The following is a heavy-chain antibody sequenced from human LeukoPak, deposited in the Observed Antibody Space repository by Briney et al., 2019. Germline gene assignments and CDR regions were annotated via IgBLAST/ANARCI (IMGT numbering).Heavy chain of an antibody. V-gene: IGHV4-61*01. CDR1: GGSVSSDRYY. Sequence: SETLSLTCTVSGGSVSSDRYYWSWIRQPPGKGLEWIGYIYYSGTTNYNPSLKSRVTISVDTSKNQFSLKLSSVTAADTAVYYCARGRVSRTSSSTYYYGMDVWGQGTTVTVSS. CDR3: ARGRVSRTSSSTYYYGMDV. CDR2: IYYSGTT. D-gene: IGHD6-6*01. J-gene: IGHJ6*02.